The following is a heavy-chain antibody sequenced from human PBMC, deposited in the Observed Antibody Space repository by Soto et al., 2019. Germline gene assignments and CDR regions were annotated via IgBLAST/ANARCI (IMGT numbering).Heavy chain of an antibody. J-gene: IGHJ4*02. CDR3: ASLYSSAWARDH. D-gene: IGHD6-19*01. CDR2: ISSDGSTT. CDR1: GFTFSSCW. V-gene: IGHV3-74*01. Sequence: GGSLRLSCAASGFTFSSCWMHWVRQAPGKGLVWVSRISSDGSTTNYADSVKGRFTISRDNAKNTLYLQLNNLRAEDTAVYYCASLYSSAWARDHWGQGTLVTVSS.